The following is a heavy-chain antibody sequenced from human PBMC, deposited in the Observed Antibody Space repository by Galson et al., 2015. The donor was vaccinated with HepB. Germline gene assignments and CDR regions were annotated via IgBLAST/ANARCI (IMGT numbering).Heavy chain of an antibody. CDR1: GYTFASYY. D-gene: IGHD4-23*01. V-gene: IGHV1-46*04. CDR2: INPSGGST. CDR3: ARGGRRRGYGGNSAEQSDY. Sequence: SVKVSCKASGYTFASYYMHWVRQAPGQGLEWMGIINPSGGSTSYAQKLQGRVTMTRDTSTSTVYMELSSLRSEDTAVYYCARGGRRRGYGGNSAEQSDYWGQGTLVTVSS. J-gene: IGHJ4*02.